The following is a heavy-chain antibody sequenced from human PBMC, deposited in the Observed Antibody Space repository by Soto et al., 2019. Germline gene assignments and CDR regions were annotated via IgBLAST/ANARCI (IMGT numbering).Heavy chain of an antibody. D-gene: IGHD2-15*01. J-gene: IGHJ4*02. CDR1: GFPFNNYA. CDR3: AKVGKYRSLDY. CDR2: ISGSGGST. Sequence: GRSLRLSCAASGFPFNNYANKWGRQAPGKGLEWVSAISGSGGSTYYADSVKGRFTISRDNSKNTLYLQMNSLRAEDTAVYYCAKVGKYRSLDYWGQGTLVTVSS. V-gene: IGHV3-23*01.